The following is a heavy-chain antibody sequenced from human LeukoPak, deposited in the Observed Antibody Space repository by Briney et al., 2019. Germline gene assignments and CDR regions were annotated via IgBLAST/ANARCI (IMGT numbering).Heavy chain of an antibody. CDR3: AIVLGFCISTSCYPWFDP. J-gene: IGHJ5*02. CDR2: IYYSGST. D-gene: IGHD2-2*01. Sequence: SETLSLTCTVSGGSICRHYWSWVPQPPGKGLEWIGYIYYSGSTNYNPSLKSRVTISVDTSKNQFSLKLSSVTAADTAVYYFAIVLGFCISTSCYPWFDPWGQGTLVTVSS. V-gene: IGHV4-59*11. CDR1: GGSICRHY.